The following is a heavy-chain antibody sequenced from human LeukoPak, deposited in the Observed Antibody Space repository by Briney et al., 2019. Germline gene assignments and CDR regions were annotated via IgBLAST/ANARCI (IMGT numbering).Heavy chain of an antibody. CDR3: AKASDYGGNEFDY. J-gene: IGHJ4*02. CDR1: GXXFXHYG. D-gene: IGHD4-23*01. Sequence: PGGXXXXXCAAXGXXFXHYGMHWVRQVPGKGLEGVSYITWNSGYKEYADSVKGRFAISRDNAKNSMYLQMNSLTGDDTAFYYCAKASDYGGNEFDYWGQGALVTVSS. CDR2: ITWNSGYK. V-gene: IGHV3-9*01.